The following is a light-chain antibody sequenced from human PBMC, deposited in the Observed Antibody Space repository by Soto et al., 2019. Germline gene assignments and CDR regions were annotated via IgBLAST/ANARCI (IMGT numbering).Light chain of an antibody. CDR1: SSDVGAYTY. Sequence: QSALTQPPSASGPPGQSVTISCTGTSSDVGAYTYVSWYQHHPGKAPKLMVYEVNKRPSGVPDRFSGSKSGNTASLTVSGLQAEDEADYYCTSHAGTINFPYIFGTGTKVTVL. V-gene: IGLV2-8*01. CDR3: TSHAGTINFPYI. CDR2: EVN. J-gene: IGLJ1*01.